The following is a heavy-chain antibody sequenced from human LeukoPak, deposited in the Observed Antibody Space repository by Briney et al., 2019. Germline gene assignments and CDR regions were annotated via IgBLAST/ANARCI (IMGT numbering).Heavy chain of an antibody. CDR1: GYTFTNYW. J-gene: IGHJ4*02. CDR3: ARPPGKSSTMLDY. V-gene: IGHV1-46*01. D-gene: IGHD6-13*01. CDR2: INPNDGST. Sequence: ASVKVSCKASGYTFTNYWIQWVRQAPGQGLEWVALINPNDGSTTYAHKFQGRVTMTRDTSTSTVYMDLSSLTSEDTAVYYCARPPGKSSTMLDYGAQGPRAPVPS.